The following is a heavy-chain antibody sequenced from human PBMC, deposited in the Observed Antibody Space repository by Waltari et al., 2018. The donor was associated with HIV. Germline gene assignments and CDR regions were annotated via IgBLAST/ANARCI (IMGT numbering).Heavy chain of an antibody. CDR1: GGTFSSSP. CDR3: ARGLFITMVRGVISYFDY. V-gene: IGHV1-69*01. J-gene: IGHJ4*02. CDR2: IIPIFGTA. D-gene: IGHD3-10*01. Sequence: QVQLVQSGAEVKKPGSSVKVSCKASGGTFSSSPISWVRRAPGQGLEWMGGIIPIFGTANYAQKFQGRVTITADESTSTAYMELSSLRSEDTAVYYCARGLFITMVRGVISYFDYWGQGTLVTVSS.